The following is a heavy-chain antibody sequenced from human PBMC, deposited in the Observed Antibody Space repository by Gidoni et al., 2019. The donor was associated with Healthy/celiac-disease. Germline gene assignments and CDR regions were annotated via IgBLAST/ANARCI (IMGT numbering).Heavy chain of an antibody. Sequence: QVQLQESGPGMVKPSETLSLPCTVSGGSISSYYWSWIRQPPGKGLEWIGYIYYSGSTNYNPSLKSRVTISGDTCKNQFSRKLSSVTAADTAVDYWAREGGAVSYWGQGTLVTVSS. D-gene: IGHD2-21*01. J-gene: IGHJ4*02. CDR2: IYYSGST. V-gene: IGHV4-59*01. CDR3: AREGGAVSY. CDR1: GGSISSYY.